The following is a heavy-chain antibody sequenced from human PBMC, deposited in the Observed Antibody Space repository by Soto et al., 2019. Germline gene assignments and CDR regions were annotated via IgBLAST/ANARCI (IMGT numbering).Heavy chain of an antibody. CDR3: AGRKILAYCGGDCFGWFDP. CDR1: GYSISSGYY. J-gene: IGHJ5*02. Sequence: SETLSLTCAVSGYSISSGYYWGWIRQPPGKGLEWIGSIYHSGSTYYSPSLKSRVTISVDTSKNQFSLKLSSVTAADTAVYYCAGRKILAYCGGDCFGWFDPWGQGTLVTVSS. V-gene: IGHV4-38-2*01. CDR2: IYHSGST. D-gene: IGHD2-21*02.